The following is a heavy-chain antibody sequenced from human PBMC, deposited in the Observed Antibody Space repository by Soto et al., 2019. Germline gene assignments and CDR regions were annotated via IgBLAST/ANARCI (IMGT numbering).Heavy chain of an antibody. CDR3: ARDVSSSWFSSFXDX. Sequence: QVQLQESGPGLVKPSQTLSLTCTVSGGSISSGGYYWSWIRQHPGKGLEWIGYIYYSGSTYYNPSLKSRVTISVDTSKNQFSLKLSSVTAADTAVYYCARDVSSSWFSSFXDXXXQXTLVXVXS. CDR2: IYYSGST. J-gene: IGHJ4*02. CDR1: GGSISSGGYY. V-gene: IGHV4-31*03. D-gene: IGHD6-13*01.